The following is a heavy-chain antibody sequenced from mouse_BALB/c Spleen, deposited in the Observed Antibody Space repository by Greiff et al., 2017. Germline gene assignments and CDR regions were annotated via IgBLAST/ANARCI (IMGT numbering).Heavy chain of an antibody. CDR2: ILPGSGST. CDR3: ARVGYDGAWFAY. Sequence: QVQLKQSGAELMKPGASVKISCKATGYTFSSYWIEWVKQRPGHGLEWIGEILPGSGSTNYNEKFKGKATFTADTSSNTAYMQLSSLTSEDSAVYYCARVGYDGAWFAYWGQGTLVTVSA. CDR1: GYTFSSYW. J-gene: IGHJ3*01. V-gene: IGHV1-9*01. D-gene: IGHD2-2*01.